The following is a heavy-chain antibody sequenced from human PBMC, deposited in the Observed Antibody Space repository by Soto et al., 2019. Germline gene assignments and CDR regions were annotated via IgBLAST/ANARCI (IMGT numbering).Heavy chain of an antibody. D-gene: IGHD4-17*01. CDR1: GGSISSSSYY. CDR3: ARLWATMTTVTTVFPDY. CDR2: IYYSGST. V-gene: IGHV4-39*01. J-gene: IGHJ4*02. Sequence: QLQLQESGPGLVKPSETLSLTCTVSGGSISSSSYYWGWIRQPPGKGLEWIGSIYYSGSTYYNPSLQSRVTISVDTSKNQFSLKLSSVTAADTAVYYCARLWATMTTVTTVFPDYWGQGTLVTVSS.